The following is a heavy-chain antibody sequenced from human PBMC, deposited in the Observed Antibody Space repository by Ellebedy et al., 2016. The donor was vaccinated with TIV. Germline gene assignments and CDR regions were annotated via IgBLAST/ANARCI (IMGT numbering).Heavy chain of an antibody. Sequence: AASVKVSCKASGYTFTNYAINWVRQAPGQGLEWMGWINTNTGNPTYAQGFAGRFVFSLDTSVSTAYLQLNRLKTEDTAVYYCARYFFGSGTLEGPDYWGQGTLVTVSS. CDR3: ARYFFGSGTLEGPDY. D-gene: IGHD3-10*01. CDR2: INTNTGNP. J-gene: IGHJ4*02. CDR1: GYTFTNYA. V-gene: IGHV7-4-1*02.